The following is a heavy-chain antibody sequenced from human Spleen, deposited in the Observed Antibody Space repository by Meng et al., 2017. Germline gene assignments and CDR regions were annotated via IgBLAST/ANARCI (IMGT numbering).Heavy chain of an antibody. D-gene: IGHD2-2*01. CDR1: GFSLSTSAVG. Sequence: QITLKESGPTLVKPTQTLTLTCTFSGFSLSTSAVGVGWIRQPPGKALEWLELIYWNDDKRYRPSLERRLTITKDTSKNQVLLKMANMDPVDTATYYCARTYGTTDYWGQGALVTVSS. CDR3: ARTYGTTDY. J-gene: IGHJ4*02. CDR2: IYWNDDK. V-gene: IGHV2-5*01.